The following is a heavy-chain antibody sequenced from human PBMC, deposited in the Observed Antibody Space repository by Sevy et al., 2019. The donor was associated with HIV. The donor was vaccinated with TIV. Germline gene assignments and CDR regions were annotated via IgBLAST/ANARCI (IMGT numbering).Heavy chain of an antibody. CDR3: ARGPGGYSSGSLNAFDV. J-gene: IGHJ3*01. D-gene: IGHD6-19*01. V-gene: IGHV4-59*01. CDR2: IYYSGST. CDR1: GGSISSYY. Sequence: SETLSLTCTVSGGSISSYYWSWIRQPPGKGLEWIGYIYYSGSTNYNPSLKSRVTISVDTSKNQFSLKLSSVTAADTAVSYCARGPGGYSSGSLNAFDVWGQGTMVTVSS.